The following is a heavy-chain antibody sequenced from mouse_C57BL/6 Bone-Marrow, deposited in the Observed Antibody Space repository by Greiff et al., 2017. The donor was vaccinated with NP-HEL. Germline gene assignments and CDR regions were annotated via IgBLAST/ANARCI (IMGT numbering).Heavy chain of an antibody. Sequence: EVKLMESGGGLVKPGGSLKLSCAASGFTFSSYAMSWVRQTPEKRLEWVATISDGGSYTYYPDNVKGRFTISRDNAKNNLYLQMSHLKSEDTAMYYCARESLITTVVAPDYWGQGTTLTVSS. CDR1: GFTFSSYA. V-gene: IGHV5-4*01. CDR2: ISDGGSYT. D-gene: IGHD1-1*01. CDR3: ARESLITTVVAPDY. J-gene: IGHJ2*01.